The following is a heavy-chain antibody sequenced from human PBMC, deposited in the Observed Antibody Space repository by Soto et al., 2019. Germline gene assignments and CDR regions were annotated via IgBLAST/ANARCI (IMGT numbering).Heavy chain of an antibody. CDR3: ARQGFYDILTGYHDY. D-gene: IGHD3-9*01. CDR2: IYYSGST. V-gene: IGHV4-39*01. Sequence: SETLSLTCTVSGGSISSSSYYWGWIRQPPGKGLEWIGSIYYSGSTYYNPSLKSRVTISVDTSKNQFSLKLSSVTAADTAVYYCARQGFYDILTGYHDYWGQGTLVTVSS. CDR1: GGSISSSSYY. J-gene: IGHJ4*02.